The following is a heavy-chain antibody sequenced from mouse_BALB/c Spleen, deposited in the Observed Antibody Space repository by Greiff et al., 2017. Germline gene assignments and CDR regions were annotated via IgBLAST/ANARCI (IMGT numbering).Heavy chain of an antibody. V-gene: IGHV1-54*01. CDR2: INPGSGGT. J-gene: IGHJ4*01. CDR3: ARSVNTTAPMDY. CDR1: GYAFTNYL. Sequence: QVQLQQSGAELVRPGTSVKVSCKASGYAFTNYLIEWVKQRPGQGLEWIGVINPGSGGTNYNEKFKGKATLTADKSSSTAYMQLSSLTSDDSAVYFCARSVNTTAPMDYWGQGTSVTVSS. D-gene: IGHD1-2*01.